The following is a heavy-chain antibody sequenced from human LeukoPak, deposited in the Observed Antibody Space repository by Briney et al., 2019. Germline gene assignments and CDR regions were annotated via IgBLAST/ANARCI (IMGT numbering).Heavy chain of an antibody. D-gene: IGHD3-3*01. CDR1: GGSIISTNYY. J-gene: IGHJ4*02. Sequence: SETLSLTCSVSGGSIISTNYYWGWIRQPPGTGLEWIGSIYQSGSGSSYYNPSLKSRVTISGDTSKNHFFLRLSSVTAADTAVYYCASTLRFLAYRRFDYWGQGTLVTVPS. CDR3: ASTLRFLAYRRFDY. V-gene: IGHV4-39*02. CDR2: IYQSGSGSS.